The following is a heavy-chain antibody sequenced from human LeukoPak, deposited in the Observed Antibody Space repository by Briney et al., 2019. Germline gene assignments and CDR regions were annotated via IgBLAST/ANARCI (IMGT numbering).Heavy chain of an antibody. Sequence: GGSLRLSCAASGFTFSSYALSWVRQAPGKGLERVSAISSSGGSTYYADSVKGRFTISRDNSKNTLYLQMSSLRADDTAVYYCAKAGSYGPYRYYFDYWGQGTLVTVSS. CDR3: AKAGSYGPYRYYFDY. D-gene: IGHD5-18*01. J-gene: IGHJ4*02. CDR1: GFTFSSYA. V-gene: IGHV3-23*01. CDR2: ISSSGGST.